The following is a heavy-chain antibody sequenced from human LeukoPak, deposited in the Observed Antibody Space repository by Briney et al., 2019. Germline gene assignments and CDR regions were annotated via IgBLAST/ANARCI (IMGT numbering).Heavy chain of an antibody. J-gene: IGHJ4*02. CDR1: GFTSSSYA. CDR2: ISYDGSNK. Sequence: PGRSLRLSCAASGFTSSSYAMHWVRQAPGKGLEWVAVISYDGSNKYYADFVKGRFTISRDNSKNTLYLQMNSLRAEDTAVYYCARDQIQLWLRYYFDYWGQGTLVTVSS. D-gene: IGHD5-18*01. V-gene: IGHV3-30-3*01. CDR3: ARDQIQLWLRYYFDY.